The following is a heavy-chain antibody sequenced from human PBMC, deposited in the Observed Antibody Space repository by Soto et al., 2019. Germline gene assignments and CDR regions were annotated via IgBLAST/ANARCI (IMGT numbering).Heavy chain of an antibody. CDR2: IKQDGSEK. CDR1: GFTFSSYW. J-gene: IGHJ4*02. Sequence: PGGSLRLSCAASGFTFSSYWMSWVRQAPGKGLEWVANIKQDGSEKYYVDSVKGRFTISRDNAKNSLYLQMNSLRAEDTAVYYCARVRGRSYPSIDYWGQGTLVTVSS. V-gene: IGHV3-7*01. CDR3: ARVRGRSYPSIDY. D-gene: IGHD5-18*01.